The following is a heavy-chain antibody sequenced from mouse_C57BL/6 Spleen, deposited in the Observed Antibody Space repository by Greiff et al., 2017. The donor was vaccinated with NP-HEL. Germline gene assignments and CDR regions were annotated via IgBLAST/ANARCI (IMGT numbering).Heavy chain of an antibody. V-gene: IGHV1-26*01. CDR1: GYTFTDYY. Sequence: EVQLQQSGPELVKPGASVKISCKASGYTFTDYYMNWVKQSHGKSLEWIGDINPNNGGTSYNQKFKGKATLTVDKSSSTAYMELRSLTSEDSAVYYCASWDYGSSPYFDYWGQGTPLTVSS. CDR2: INPNNGGT. D-gene: IGHD1-1*01. CDR3: ASWDYGSSPYFDY. J-gene: IGHJ2*01.